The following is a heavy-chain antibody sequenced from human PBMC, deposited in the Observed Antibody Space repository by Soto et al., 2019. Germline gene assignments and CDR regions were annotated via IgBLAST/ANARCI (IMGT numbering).Heavy chain of an antibody. V-gene: IGHV4-4*02. CDR1: GGSFTSNNW. Sequence: SETLSLTCAVSGGSFTSNNWWTWVRQPPGQGLEWIGAIYRTGSTNYTPSLKSRVTISLDKSENQFSLKVTSLTAADTAVYYCASRDPGTSVDYWGQGTLVTVSS. J-gene: IGHJ4*02. CDR2: IYRTGST. D-gene: IGHD1-7*01. CDR3: ASRDPGTSVDY.